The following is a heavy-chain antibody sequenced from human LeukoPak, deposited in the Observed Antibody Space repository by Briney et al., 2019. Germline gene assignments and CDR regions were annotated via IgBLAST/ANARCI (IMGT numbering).Heavy chain of an antibody. J-gene: IGHJ4*02. V-gene: IGHV3-23*01. CDR3: AKGTSVLRYSCDY. CDR1: GFTFSSYA. CDR2: ISGSGGSS. D-gene: IGHD3-9*01. Sequence: GGSLRLSCAASGFTFSSYAMSWVRQAPGKGLEWVSAISGSGGSSYYADSVKGRFTISRDNSKNTLYLQMNSLRAEDTAVYYCAKGTSVLRYSCDYWGQGTLVTVSS.